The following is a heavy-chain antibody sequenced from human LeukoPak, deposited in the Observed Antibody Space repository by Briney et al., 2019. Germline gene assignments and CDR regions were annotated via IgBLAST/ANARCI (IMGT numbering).Heavy chain of an antibody. CDR1: GFTFNTYG. Sequence: SGGSLRLSCAASGFTFNTYGIHWVRQAPGKGLEWVAIISSDGTNKYYADSVRGRFTISRHNSKNTLYLQMNSLSAEDTAVYYCARLQGGDYFDCWGQGTQVTVSS. CDR2: ISSDGTNK. V-gene: IGHV3-30*03. D-gene: IGHD4-11*01. J-gene: IGHJ4*02. CDR3: ARLQGGDYFDC.